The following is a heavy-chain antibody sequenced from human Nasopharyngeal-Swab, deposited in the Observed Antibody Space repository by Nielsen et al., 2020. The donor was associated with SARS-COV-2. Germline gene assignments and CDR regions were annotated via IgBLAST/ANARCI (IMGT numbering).Heavy chain of an antibody. D-gene: IGHD4-23*01. CDR1: GYTFSAYW. CDR3: ARDIGGKYGS. CDR2: IDEYGSIT. V-gene: IGHV3-74*01. J-gene: IGHJ5*02. Sequence: GGSLRLSCAASGYTFSAYWMHWVRQVPGEGLVWVSRIDEYGSITDYADSVRGRFTISRDNAKNTLYLEMNSLRGEDTAVYYCARDIGGKYGSWGQGNLVTVSS.